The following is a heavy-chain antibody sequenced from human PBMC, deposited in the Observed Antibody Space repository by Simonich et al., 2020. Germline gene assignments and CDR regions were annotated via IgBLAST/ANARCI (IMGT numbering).Heavy chain of an antibody. CDR2: IYYSGST. J-gene: IGHJ3*02. Sequence: QLQLQESGPGLVKPSETLSLTCTVSGGSISSSSYYWGWIRQPPGKGLEWIGGIYYSGSTYHNPSLKSRVTISVDTSKNQFSLKLSSVTAADTAVYYCARHAGFAFDIWGQGTMVTVSS. D-gene: IGHD6-13*01. V-gene: IGHV4-39*01. CDR3: ARHAGFAFDI. CDR1: GGSISSSSYY.